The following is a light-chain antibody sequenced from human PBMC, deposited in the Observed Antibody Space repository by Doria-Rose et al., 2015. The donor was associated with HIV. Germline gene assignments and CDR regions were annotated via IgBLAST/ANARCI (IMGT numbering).Light chain of an antibody. Sequence: DIRVTQSPESLGMSLGERATLNCKSNQSLLYTSKNYLAWYQQKPGQPPKLLIYWASTRQSGVPARFSGSGSGTDVTLTISSLEAEDVAVYDCQQYYDTPSFGPGTTVDIK. V-gene: IGKV4-1*01. CDR3: QQYYDTPS. CDR2: WAS. CDR1: QSLLYTSKNY. J-gene: IGKJ3*01.